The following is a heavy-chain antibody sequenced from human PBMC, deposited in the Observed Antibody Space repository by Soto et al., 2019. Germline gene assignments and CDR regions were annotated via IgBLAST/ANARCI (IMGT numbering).Heavy chain of an antibody. J-gene: IGHJ4*02. Sequence: EVQLVESGGGLVKPGGSLRLSCAASGFTFSNAWMNWVRQAPGKGLEWVGRIKSKTDGGTTDYAAPVKGRFTISRDDSKNTLYLQMNSLKTEDTAVYYCTTTVFYGDYYFDYWGQGTLVTVSS. CDR3: TTTVFYGDYYFDY. D-gene: IGHD4-17*01. V-gene: IGHV3-15*07. CDR2: IKSKTDGGTT. CDR1: GFTFSNAW.